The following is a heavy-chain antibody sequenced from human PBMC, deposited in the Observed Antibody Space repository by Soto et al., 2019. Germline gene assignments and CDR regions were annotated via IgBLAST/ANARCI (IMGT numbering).Heavy chain of an antibody. J-gene: IGHJ4*02. V-gene: IGHV1-69*13. CDR1: GGTFSSYA. CDR3: ARDLGDGYNYISGYFDY. CDR2: IIPIFGTA. Sequence: ASVKVSCKASGGTFSSYAISWVRQAPGQGLEWMGGIIPIFGTANYAQKFQGRVTITADESTSTAYMELSSLRSEDTAVYYCARDLGDGYNYISGYFDYWGQGTLVTVSS. D-gene: IGHD5-12*01.